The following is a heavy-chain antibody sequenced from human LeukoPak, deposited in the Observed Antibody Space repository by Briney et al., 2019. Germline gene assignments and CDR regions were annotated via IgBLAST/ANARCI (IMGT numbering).Heavy chain of an antibody. CDR1: GGSISGYS. CDR3: AREVGILWFGDIGMLDY. D-gene: IGHD3-10*01. J-gene: IGHJ4*02. CDR2: IYYSGST. V-gene: IGHV4-59*12. Sequence: PSETLSLTCTVSGGSISGYSWSWIRQSPGKGLEWIGYIYYSGSTNYNPSLKSRVTISVDTSKNQFSLKVNSVTAADTAMYYCAREVGILWFGDIGMLDYWGKGPRATVPS.